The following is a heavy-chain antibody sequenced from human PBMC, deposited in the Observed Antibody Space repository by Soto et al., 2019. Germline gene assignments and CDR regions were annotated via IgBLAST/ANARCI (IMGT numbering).Heavy chain of an antibody. Sequence: ASVEVSCKACGYTFTSSGIAWVRQAPGQGLEWMGWISAYNGNTNYAQKLQGRVTMTTDTSTSTAYMELRSLRSDDTAVYYCASHKTAFDIWGQGTMVPVSS. J-gene: IGHJ3*02. CDR2: ISAYNGNT. CDR1: GYTFTSSG. V-gene: IGHV1-18*01. CDR3: ASHKTAFDI.